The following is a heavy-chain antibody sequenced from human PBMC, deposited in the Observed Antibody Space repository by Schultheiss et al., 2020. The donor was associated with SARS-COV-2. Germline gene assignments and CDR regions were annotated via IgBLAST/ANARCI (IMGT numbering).Heavy chain of an antibody. V-gene: IGHV4-34*01. J-gene: IGHJ4*02. Sequence: SETLSLTCAVYGGSFSGYYWSWIRQPPGKGLEWIGEINHSGSAYYDLSPKSRVTISVDTSKNQFSLKLSSVTAADTAVYYCARQISSSSPRVDYWGQGTLVTVSS. CDR2: INHSGSA. CDR1: GGSFSGYY. CDR3: ARQISSSSPRVDY. D-gene: IGHD6-6*01.